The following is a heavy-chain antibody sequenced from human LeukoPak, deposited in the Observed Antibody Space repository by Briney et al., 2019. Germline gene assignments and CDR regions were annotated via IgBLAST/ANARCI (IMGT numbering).Heavy chain of an antibody. J-gene: IGHJ3*02. CDR3: AKDQGAAAGTLDAFDI. V-gene: IGHV3-30*18. Sequence: PGGSLRLSCAASGFTFSSYGMHWVRQAPGKGLEWVAVISYDGSSKYYADSVKGRFTISRDNSKNTLYLQMNSLRAEDTAVYYCAKDQGAAAGTLDAFDIWGQGTMVTVSS. CDR2: ISYDGSSK. D-gene: IGHD6-13*01. CDR1: GFTFSSYG.